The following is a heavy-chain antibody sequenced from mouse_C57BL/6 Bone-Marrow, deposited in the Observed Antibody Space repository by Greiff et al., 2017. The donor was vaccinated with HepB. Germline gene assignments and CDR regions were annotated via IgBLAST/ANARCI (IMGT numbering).Heavy chain of an antibody. V-gene: IGHV5-17*01. J-gene: IGHJ4*01. CDR2: ISSGSSTI. CDR3: ARKRLRRDYAMDY. CDR1: GFTFSDYG. Sequence: EVKLMESGGGLVKPGGSLKLSCAASGFTFSDYGMHWVRQAPEKGLEWVAYISSGSSTIYYADTVKGRFTISRDNAKNTLFLQMTSLRSEDTAMYYCARKRLRRDYAMDYWGQGTSVTVSS. D-gene: IGHD2-4*01.